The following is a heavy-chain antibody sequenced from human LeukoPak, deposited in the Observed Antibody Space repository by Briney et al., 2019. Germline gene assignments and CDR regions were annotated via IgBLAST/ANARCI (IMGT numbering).Heavy chain of an antibody. CDR3: AKDPSGSYQPFFDY. Sequence: GGSLRLSCAASGFTFSSYAMSWVRQAPGKGLEWVSAISGSGGSTYYADSVKGRFTISRDNSKNTLCLQMNSLRAEDTAVYYCAKDPSGSYQPFFDYWGQGTLVTVSS. J-gene: IGHJ4*02. D-gene: IGHD1-26*01. CDR1: GFTFSSYA. CDR2: ISGSGGST. V-gene: IGHV3-23*01.